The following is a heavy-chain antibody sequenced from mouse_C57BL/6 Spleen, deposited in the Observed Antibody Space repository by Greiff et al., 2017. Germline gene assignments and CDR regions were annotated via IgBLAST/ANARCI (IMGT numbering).Heavy chain of an antibody. Sequence: VQLVESGPGLVQPSQSLSITCTVSGFSLTSYGVHWVRQSPGKGLEWLGVIWRGGSTDYNAAFMSRLSITKDNSKSQVFFKMNSLQADDTAIYYSAKNRDDYDYAMDYWGQGTSVTVSS. J-gene: IGHJ4*01. D-gene: IGHD2-4*01. CDR1: GFSLTSYG. CDR3: AKNRDDYDYAMDY. CDR2: IWRGGST. V-gene: IGHV2-5*01.